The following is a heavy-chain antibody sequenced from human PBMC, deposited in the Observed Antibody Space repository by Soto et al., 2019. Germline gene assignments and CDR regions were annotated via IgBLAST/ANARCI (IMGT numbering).Heavy chain of an antibody. CDR3: AAADYDFWSGSGYYGMDV. Sequence: AASVKVSCKASGFAFTSSAVQWVRQARGQRLEWIGWIVVGSGNTNYAQKFQERVTITRDMSTSTAYMELSSLRSEDTAVYYCAAADYDFWSGSGYYGMDVWGQGTMVTVSS. V-gene: IGHV1-58*01. CDR1: GFAFTSSA. D-gene: IGHD3-3*01. J-gene: IGHJ6*02. CDR2: IVVGSGNT.